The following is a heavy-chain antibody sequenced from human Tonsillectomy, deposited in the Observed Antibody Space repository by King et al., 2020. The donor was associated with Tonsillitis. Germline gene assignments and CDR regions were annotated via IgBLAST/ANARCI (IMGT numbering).Heavy chain of an antibody. CDR3: ARRFQDYGDYSYYFDY. D-gene: IGHD4-17*01. V-gene: IGHV4-31*01. Sequence: QLQESGPGLVKPSQTLSLTCTVSGGSISSVGYFWSWIRQHPGKGLEWVGYIYYSGSTYYNPSLKSLVTISVDTSKNHFSLRLSSVTAADTAVYYCARRFQDYGDYSYYFDYWGQGSLVTVSS. CDR1: GGSISSVGYF. CDR2: IYYSGST. J-gene: IGHJ4*02.